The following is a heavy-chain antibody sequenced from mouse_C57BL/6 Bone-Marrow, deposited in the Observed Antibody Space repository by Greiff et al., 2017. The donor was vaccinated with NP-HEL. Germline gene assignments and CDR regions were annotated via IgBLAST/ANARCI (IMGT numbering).Heavy chain of an antibody. CDR1: GYTFTDYE. D-gene: IGHD2-5*01. J-gene: IGHJ3*01. CDR3: TRDYSNSFAY. V-gene: IGHV1-15*01. CDR2: IDPETGGT. Sequence: VQLHQSGAELVRPGASVTLSCKASGYTFTDYEMHWVKQTPVHGLEWIGAIDPETGGTAYNQKFKGKAILTADKSSSTAYMELRSLTSEDSAVYYCTRDYSNSFAYWGQGTLVTVSA.